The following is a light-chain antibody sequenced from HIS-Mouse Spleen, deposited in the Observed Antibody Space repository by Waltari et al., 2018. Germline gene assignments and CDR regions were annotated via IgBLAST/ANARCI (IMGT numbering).Light chain of an antibody. J-gene: IGLJ3*02. CDR2: EGS. Sequence: QSALTQPASVSGSPGQSLTISCTGTSSDVGSYNLVPWYQQHPGKAPKLMIYEGSKRPSGVSNRFSGSKSGNTASLTISGLQAEDEADYYCCSNAGSSTWVFGGGTKLTVL. V-gene: IGLV2-23*01. CDR3: CSNAGSSTWV. CDR1: SSDVGSYNL.